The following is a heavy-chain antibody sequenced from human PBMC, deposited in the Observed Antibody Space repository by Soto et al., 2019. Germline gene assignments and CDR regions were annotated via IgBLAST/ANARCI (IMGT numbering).Heavy chain of an antibody. CDR3: AKYSGSYPVYNGLSL. CDR1: GFPFSTSA. CDR2: ISGSSDGA. D-gene: IGHD1-26*01. V-gene: IGHV3-23*01. J-gene: IGHJ6*02. Sequence: EVQLLESGGGLVQPGGSLRLSCAASGFPFSTSAMNWVRQAPGKGLEWVSIISGSSDGAYYAESVKGRFASSRDNSKNTLYLQINSLRAEDTAVYYCAKYSGSYPVYNGLSLWGQGTTVTVS.